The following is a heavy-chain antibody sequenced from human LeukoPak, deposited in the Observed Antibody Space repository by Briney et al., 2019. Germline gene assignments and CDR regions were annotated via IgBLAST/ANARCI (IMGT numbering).Heavy chain of an antibody. Sequence: GGSLRLSCAASGFTFSSYSMNWVRQAPGKGLEWVSSISSSSSYIYYADSVKGRFTISRDNAKNSLYLQMNSLRAEDTAVYYCARVGEGGGYCSSTSCSYYMDVRGKGTTVTVSS. V-gene: IGHV3-21*01. J-gene: IGHJ6*03. D-gene: IGHD2-2*01. CDR1: GFTFSSYS. CDR3: ARVGEGGGYCSSTSCSYYMDV. CDR2: ISSSSSYI.